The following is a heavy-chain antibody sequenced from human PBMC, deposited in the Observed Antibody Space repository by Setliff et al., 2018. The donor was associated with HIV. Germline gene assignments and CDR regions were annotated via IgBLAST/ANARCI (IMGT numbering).Heavy chain of an antibody. CDR2: VYYSGST. D-gene: IGHD3-10*01. V-gene: IGHV4-59*01. CDR3: ARAQMHRGVVSWSLYYFDY. CDR1: GGSISSYY. Sequence: SETLSLTCTVSGGSISSYYWSWIRQPPGKGLEWIGYVYYSGSTKYNPSLKSRVTISVDTSKNQFSLKLSSVTAADTSVYYCARAQMHRGVVSWSLYYFDYWGQGALVTVSS. J-gene: IGHJ4*02.